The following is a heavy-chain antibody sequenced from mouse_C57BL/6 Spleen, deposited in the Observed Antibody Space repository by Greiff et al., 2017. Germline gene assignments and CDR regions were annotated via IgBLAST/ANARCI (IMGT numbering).Heavy chain of an antibody. J-gene: IGHJ4*01. CDR3: AKGDNYGAMDY. CDR2: IDPSDSYT. CDR1: GYTFTSYW. D-gene: IGHD1-1*01. Sequence: VQLQQPGAELVMPGASVKLSCKASGYTFTSYWMHWVKQRPGQGLEWIGEIDPSDSYTNYNQKFKGKSTLTVDKSSSTAYMQLSRLTSEDAAVYDCAKGDNYGAMDYWGQGTAVTVSS. V-gene: IGHV1-69*01.